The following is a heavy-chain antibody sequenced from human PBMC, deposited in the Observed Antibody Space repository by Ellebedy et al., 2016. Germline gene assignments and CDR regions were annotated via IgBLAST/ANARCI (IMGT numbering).Heavy chain of an antibody. D-gene: IGHD4-17*01. CDR2: INPNTGDT. Sequence: ASVKVSXXASGYIFISYNLNWVRQAPGQGLEWMAWINPNTGDTRYPQKFQGRVTVTTDTSTSTAYMEVRRLGSDDTATYFCAREEAVVSTTGDYYFDYWGLGTLVTVSS. J-gene: IGHJ4*02. CDR3: AREEAVVSTTGDYYFDY. CDR1: GYIFISYN. V-gene: IGHV1-2*02.